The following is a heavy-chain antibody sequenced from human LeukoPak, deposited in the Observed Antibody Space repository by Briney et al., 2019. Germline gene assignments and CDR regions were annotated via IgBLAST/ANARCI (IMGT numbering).Heavy chain of an antibody. V-gene: IGHV3-23*01. J-gene: IGHJ4*02. CDR2: ISGSGGST. D-gene: IGHD3-10*01. CDR1: GFTFSSYG. CDR3: AKAGCSMVRGCMKSFDY. Sequence: PGGTLRLSCAASGFTFSSYGMSWVRQAPGKGLEWVSAISGSGGSTYYADSVKGRFTISRDNSKNTLYLQMNSLRAEDTAVYYCAKAGCSMVRGCMKSFDYWGQGTLVTVSS.